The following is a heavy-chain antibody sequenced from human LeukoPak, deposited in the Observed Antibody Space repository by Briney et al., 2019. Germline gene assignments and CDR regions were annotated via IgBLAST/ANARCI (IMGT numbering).Heavy chain of an antibody. J-gene: IGHJ6*04. V-gene: IGHV3-48*03. D-gene: IGHD3-10*02. CDR2: TSSSGSTI. CDR1: GFTFSSYE. CDR3: AELGITMIGGV. Sequence: GPLRLSCAASGFTFSSYEMTWAGQAPGKGLEWVSYTSSSGSTIYYADSVKGRFTISRDHANNSLYLQVSSLRAEDTAEYYCAELGITMIGGVWGKGTTVTISS.